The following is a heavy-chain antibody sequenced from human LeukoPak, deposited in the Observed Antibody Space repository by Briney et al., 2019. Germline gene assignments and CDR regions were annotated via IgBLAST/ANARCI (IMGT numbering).Heavy chain of an antibody. CDR3: AKDRSCINDVCHGDFDY. D-gene: IGHD2-8*01. Sequence: GASVKVSCKATGYTLTNYDLTWVRQAPGQGLEWMGSISAYNGYTIYARSLQGRVSMTTDTSTNTAYMELTRLISDDTAVYYCAKDRSCINDVCHGDFDYWGQGTLVTVSS. CDR1: GYTLTNYD. J-gene: IGHJ4*02. CDR2: ISAYNGYT. V-gene: IGHV1-18*01.